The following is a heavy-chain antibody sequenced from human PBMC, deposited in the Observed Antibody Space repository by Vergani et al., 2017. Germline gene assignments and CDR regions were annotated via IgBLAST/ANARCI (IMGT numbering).Heavy chain of an antibody. J-gene: IGHJ6*02. D-gene: IGHD5-24*01. Sequence: QLQLQESGQGLVKPSETLSLTCAVSGVSIKSRSYYWGWIRQSPGKGLEWIGSIYDNGNTYYNPSLKSRVAISVDTSKNQVSLNLGSVTAADTAVYYCARNRAIELAGRMHYYYAIDVWGQGTTVTVSS. CDR1: GVSIKSRSYY. CDR3: ARNRAIELAGRMHYYYAIDV. V-gene: IGHV4-39*01. CDR2: IYDNGNT.